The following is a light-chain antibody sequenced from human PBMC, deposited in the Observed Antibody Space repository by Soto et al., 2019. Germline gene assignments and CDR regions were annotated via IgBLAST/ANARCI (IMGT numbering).Light chain of an antibody. CDR1: QSISSY. V-gene: IGKV1-39*01. CDR3: QQSYSPSIT. Sequence: DIQMTQSPSSLSASVGDRVTITCRTSQSISSYLNWYHQKPGKAPKLLIYAASSLQSGVPSRFSGSGSGTEFTLTISSLQPEDFATYYCQQSYSPSITFGQGTRLE. CDR2: AAS. J-gene: IGKJ5*01.